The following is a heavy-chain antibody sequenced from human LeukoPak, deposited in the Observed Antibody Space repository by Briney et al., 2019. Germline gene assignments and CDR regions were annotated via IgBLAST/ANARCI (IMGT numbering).Heavy chain of an antibody. CDR2: ISGGSATI. J-gene: IGHJ2*01. D-gene: IGHD6-19*01. V-gene: IGHV3-48*02. CDR3: ARRGVAVTHFDL. Sequence: GGSLRLSCAASGFTFSTLAMHWVRQAPGKGLEWVSYISGGSATIYYADSVKGRFTISRDNAKNSLYLQMNGLRDEDTAVYYCARRGVAVTHFDLWGRGTLVTVSS. CDR1: GFTFSTLA.